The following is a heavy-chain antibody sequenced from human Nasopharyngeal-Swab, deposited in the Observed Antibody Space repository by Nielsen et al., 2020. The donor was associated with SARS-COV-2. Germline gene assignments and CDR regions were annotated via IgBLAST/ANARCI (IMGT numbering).Heavy chain of an antibody. J-gene: IGHJ4*02. CDR2: TNTDGSST. Sequence: GGFLRLSCAASGFTFSTYWMHWVRQAPGKGLVWVSRTNTDGSSTDYADSVKGRFTISRDNAKNTLYLQMNSLRAEDTAVYYCTRSFGGASEYWGQGTLVTVSS. CDR3: TRSFGGASEY. D-gene: IGHD3-16*01. V-gene: IGHV3-74*01. CDR1: GFTFSTYW.